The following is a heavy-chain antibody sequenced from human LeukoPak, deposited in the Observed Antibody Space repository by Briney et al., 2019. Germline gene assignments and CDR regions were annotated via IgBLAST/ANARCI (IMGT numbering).Heavy chain of an antibody. D-gene: IGHD5-18*01. J-gene: IGHJ4*02. Sequence: GGSLRLSCAASGFTFSSYAMHWVRQAPGKGLEWVAVISYDGSNKYYADSVKGRFTISRDNSKNTLYLQMNSLRAEDTAVYYCAKEPEYSYGSLSDYWGQGTLVTVSS. CDR1: GFTFSSYA. CDR3: AKEPEYSYGSLSDY. CDR2: ISYDGSNK. V-gene: IGHV3-30-3*01.